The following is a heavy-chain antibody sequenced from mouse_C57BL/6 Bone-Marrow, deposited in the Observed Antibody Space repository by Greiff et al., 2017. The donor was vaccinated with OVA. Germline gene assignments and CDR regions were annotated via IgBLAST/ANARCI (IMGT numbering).Heavy chain of an antibody. CDR3: ASEKTTVVASD. Sequence: VQLQQPGAELVKPGASVKLSCKASGYTFTSYWMHWVKQRPGQGLEWIGMIHPNSGSTNYNEKFKSKATLTVDKSSSTAYMQLSSLTSEDSAVDYCASEKTTVVASDWGQGTTLTVSS. CDR1: GYTFTSYW. V-gene: IGHV1-64*01. D-gene: IGHD1-1*01. J-gene: IGHJ2*01. CDR2: IHPNSGST.